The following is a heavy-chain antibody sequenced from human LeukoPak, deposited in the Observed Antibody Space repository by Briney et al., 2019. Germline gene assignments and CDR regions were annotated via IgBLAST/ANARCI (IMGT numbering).Heavy chain of an antibody. CDR3: ASREGDLDY. Sequence: SEALSLTCTVSGGSISSSSYYWSWIRQPPGKGLEWIGYIYYSGSTNYNPSLKSRVTISVDTSKNQFSLKLSSVTAADTAVYYCASREGDLDYWGQGTLVTVSS. J-gene: IGHJ4*02. V-gene: IGHV4-61*01. CDR2: IYYSGST. D-gene: IGHD3-10*01. CDR1: GGSISSSSYY.